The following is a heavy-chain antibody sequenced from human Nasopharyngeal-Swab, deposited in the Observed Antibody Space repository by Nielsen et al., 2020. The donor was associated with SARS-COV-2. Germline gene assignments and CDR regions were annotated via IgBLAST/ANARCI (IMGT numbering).Heavy chain of an antibody. V-gene: IGHV1-69*13. CDR1: GGTFSSYA. CDR3: ARLPYGDYEVGSYYYYYMDV. Sequence: SVKVSCKASGGTFSSYAISWVRQAPGQGLEWMGGIIPIFGAANYAQKFQGRVTITADESTSTAYMELSSLRSEDTAVYYCARLPYGDYEVGSYYYYYMDVWGKGTTVTVSS. D-gene: IGHD4-17*01. CDR2: IIPIFGAA. J-gene: IGHJ6*03.